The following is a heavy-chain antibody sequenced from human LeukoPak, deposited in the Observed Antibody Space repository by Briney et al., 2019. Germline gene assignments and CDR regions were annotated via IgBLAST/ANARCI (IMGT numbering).Heavy chain of an antibody. V-gene: IGHV4-30-2*01. CDR3: ARGFFLIGTPGIAAAGLRGVFADY. CDR1: GGSISSGGYS. CDR2: IYHSGST. J-gene: IGHJ4*02. D-gene: IGHD6-13*01. Sequence: SETLSLTCAVSGGSISSGGYSWSWIRQPPGKGLEWIGYIYHSGSTYYNPSLKSRVTISVDRSKNQFSLKLSSVTAADTAVYYCARGFFLIGTPGIAAAGLRGVFADYWGQGTLVTVSS.